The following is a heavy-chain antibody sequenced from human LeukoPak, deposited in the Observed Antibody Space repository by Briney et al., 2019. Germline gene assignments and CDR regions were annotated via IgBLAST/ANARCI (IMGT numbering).Heavy chain of an antibody. CDR1: GFTFSSYS. Sequence: GGSLRLSCAASGFTFSSYSMNWVRQAPGKGLEWVSSISSSSSYIYYADSVKGRFTISRDNAKNSLYLQMNSLRAEDTAVYYCARDQLNYYDSSGYWNWFDPWGQGTLVTVPS. D-gene: IGHD3-22*01. CDR2: ISSSSSYI. J-gene: IGHJ5*02. V-gene: IGHV3-21*01. CDR3: ARDQLNYYDSSGYWNWFDP.